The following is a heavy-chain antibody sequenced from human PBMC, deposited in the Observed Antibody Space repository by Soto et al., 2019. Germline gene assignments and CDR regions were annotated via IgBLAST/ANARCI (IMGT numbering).Heavy chain of an antibody. V-gene: IGHV3-23*01. CDR3: AKNFDWLSTLLDY. J-gene: IGHJ4*02. Sequence: EVQLLESGGGLVQPGGSLRLSCAASGFTFSSYAMSWVRQAPGKGLEWVSAISGSGGSTYYADSVQGRFTISRDNSKITLYLQMNSLRAEDTAVYYCAKNFDWLSTLLDYWGQGTLVTVSS. CDR2: ISGSGGST. CDR1: GFTFSSYA. D-gene: IGHD3-9*01.